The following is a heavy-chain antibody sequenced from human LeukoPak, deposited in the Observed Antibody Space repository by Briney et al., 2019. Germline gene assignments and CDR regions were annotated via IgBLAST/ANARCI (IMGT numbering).Heavy chain of an antibody. D-gene: IGHD1-26*01. V-gene: IGHV1-69*13. CDR3: ARSTVGGITLAY. CDR2: IIPIFGTA. Sequence: ASVKVSCKASRCTFSSYGISWVRQAPGQGLEWMGGIIPIFGTANYAQKFQGRVTITADQSTSTAYMELSSLRSEDTAVYYCARSTVGGITLAYWGQGTLVTVSS. CDR1: RCTFSSYG. J-gene: IGHJ4*02.